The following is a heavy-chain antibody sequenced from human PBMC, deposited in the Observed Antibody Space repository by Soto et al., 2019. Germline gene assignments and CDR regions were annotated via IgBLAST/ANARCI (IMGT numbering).Heavy chain of an antibody. J-gene: IGHJ6*02. Sequence: SVKVSCKASGDTFNSYAISWVRQAPGQGLEWMGGIIPIFAIANYAQKFQGRLTITADESTSTAYMELSSLRSEDTAVYYCARPYSSSWPPYYFYGMDVWGQGTTVTVSS. CDR1: GDTFNSYA. V-gene: IGHV1-69*13. CDR3: ARPYSSSWPPYYFYGMDV. D-gene: IGHD6-13*01. CDR2: IIPIFAIA.